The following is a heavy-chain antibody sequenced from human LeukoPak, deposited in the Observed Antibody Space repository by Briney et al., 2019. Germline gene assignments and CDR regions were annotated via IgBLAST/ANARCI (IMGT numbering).Heavy chain of an antibody. V-gene: IGHV4-4*07. Sequence: PSETLSLTCAVYGGSFSGYYWSWIRQPAGKGLEWIGRIYTSGSTNYNPSLKSRVTMSVDTSKNQFSLKLSSVTAADTAVYYCARDVSTEWLLLNWGQGTLVTVSS. D-gene: IGHD3-22*01. J-gene: IGHJ4*02. CDR2: IYTSGST. CDR1: GGSFSGYY. CDR3: ARDVSTEWLLLN.